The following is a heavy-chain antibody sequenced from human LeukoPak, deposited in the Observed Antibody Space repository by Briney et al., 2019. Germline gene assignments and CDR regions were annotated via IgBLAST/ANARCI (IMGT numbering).Heavy chain of an antibody. CDR1: GGTFSSYA. CDR3: AREAITMIGDY. CDR2: INAGNGNT. Sequence: ASVKVSCKASGGTFSSYAISWVRQAPGQGLEWMGWINAGNGNTKYSQKFQGRVTITRDTSASTAYMELSSLRSEDTAVYYCAREAITMIGDYWGQGTLVTVSS. V-gene: IGHV1-3*01. D-gene: IGHD3-22*01. J-gene: IGHJ4*02.